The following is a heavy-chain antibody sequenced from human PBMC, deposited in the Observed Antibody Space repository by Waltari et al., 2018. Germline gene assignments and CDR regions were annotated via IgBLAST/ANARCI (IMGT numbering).Heavy chain of an antibody. CDR2: INPGDSDT. Sequence: VQLVQSGAGVNKPGEALKIPCKASGSSFTTYCIGWVRQLPGKGLEWMGIINPGDSDTIYSPSFQGQGTIAADKSISTAYLQWSSLKASDTAMYYCAGLRGYDSSGYRHYFDYWGQGTLVTVSS. V-gene: IGHV5-51*01. CDR3: AGLRGYDSSGYRHYFDY. D-gene: IGHD3-22*01. J-gene: IGHJ4*02. CDR1: GSSFTTYC.